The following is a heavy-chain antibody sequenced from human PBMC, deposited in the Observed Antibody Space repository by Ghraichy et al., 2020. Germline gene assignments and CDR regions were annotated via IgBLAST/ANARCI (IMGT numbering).Heavy chain of an antibody. J-gene: IGHJ2*01. CDR3: AGSFAVIRYFDL. V-gene: IGHV4-39*01. D-gene: IGHD2-21*01. Sequence: SETLSLTCTVSGGSIRSSNFYCGWIRHPPGKGPEWLGSIHHTGSTYHNPSLESRLTISVDTSKNLFSLKLTSVTAADTAVYFCAGSFAVIRYFDLWGRGTLVTVSS. CDR2: IHHTGST. CDR1: GGSIRSSNFY.